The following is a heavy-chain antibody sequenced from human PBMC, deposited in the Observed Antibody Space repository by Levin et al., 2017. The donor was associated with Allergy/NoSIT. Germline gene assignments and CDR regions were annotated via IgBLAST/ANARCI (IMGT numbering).Heavy chain of an antibody. Sequence: GGSLRLSCAASGFTFSSYWMSWVRQAPGKGLEWVANIKQDGSEKYYVDSVKGRFTISRDNAKNSLYLQMNSLRAEDTAVYYCARDITTIFGVVMYYYYGMDVWGQGTTVTVSS. CDR2: IKQDGSEK. V-gene: IGHV3-7*01. D-gene: IGHD3-3*01. CDR1: GFTFSSYW. J-gene: IGHJ6*02. CDR3: ARDITTIFGVVMYYYYGMDV.